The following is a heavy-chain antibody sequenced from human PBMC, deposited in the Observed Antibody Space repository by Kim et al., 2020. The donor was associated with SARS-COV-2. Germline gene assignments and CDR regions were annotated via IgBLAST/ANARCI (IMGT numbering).Heavy chain of an antibody. J-gene: IGHJ4*02. CDR2: IYYSGST. D-gene: IGHD2-2*02. Sequence: SETLSLTCTVSGGSISSGGYYWSWIRQHPGKGLEWIGYIYYSGSTYYNPSLKSRVTISVDTSKNQFSLKLSSVTAADTAVYYCARVALDCSSTSCYISLFDYWGQGTLVTVSS. CDR3: ARVALDCSSTSCYISLFDY. CDR1: GGSISSGGYY. V-gene: IGHV4-31*03.